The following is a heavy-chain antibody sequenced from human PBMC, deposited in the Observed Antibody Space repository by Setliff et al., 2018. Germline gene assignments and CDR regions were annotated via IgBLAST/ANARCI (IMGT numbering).Heavy chain of an antibody. CDR3: ARVGDMAYCGGDCYFGDAFDI. D-gene: IGHD2-21*01. V-gene: IGHV4-59*02. J-gene: IGHJ3*02. Sequence: SETLSLTCSVSGGAVSGDYWTWIRQPPGKGLEYIGYINYSGSTNYNPSLKSRVTISGDTSKNQVSLRLSSVTAADTAVYYCARVGDMAYCGGDCYFGDAFDIWGQGTMVTVSS. CDR2: INYSGST. CDR1: GGAVSGDY.